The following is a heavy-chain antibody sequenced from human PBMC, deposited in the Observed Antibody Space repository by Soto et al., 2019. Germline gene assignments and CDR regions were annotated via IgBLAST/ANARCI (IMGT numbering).Heavy chain of an antibody. CDR1: CYTFTSYG. Sequence: ASVKVSCKASCYTFTSYGISWVRQAPGQGLEWMGWISAYNGNTNYAQKLQGRVTMTTDTSTSTAYMELRSLRSDDTAVYYCAREVAAAGYNWFDPWGQGTLVTVSS. V-gene: IGHV1-18*01. CDR3: AREVAAAGYNWFDP. J-gene: IGHJ5*02. CDR2: ISAYNGNT. D-gene: IGHD6-13*01.